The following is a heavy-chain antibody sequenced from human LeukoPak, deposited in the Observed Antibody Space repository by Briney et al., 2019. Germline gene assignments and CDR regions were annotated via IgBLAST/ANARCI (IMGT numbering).Heavy chain of an antibody. CDR1: GFTFSMEG. D-gene: IGHD7-27*01. CDR3: TIENWGRGGS. Sequence: GGSLRLSCAASGFTFSMEGMHWVRQAPGKGLEWVGRIQLKNDDWTADYAAPVQGRFTISRDDSLSMLYLQMNSLTPGDTGVYYCTIENWGRGGSWGQGTLVTVSS. V-gene: IGHV3-15*01. CDR2: IQLKNDDWTA. J-gene: IGHJ5*02.